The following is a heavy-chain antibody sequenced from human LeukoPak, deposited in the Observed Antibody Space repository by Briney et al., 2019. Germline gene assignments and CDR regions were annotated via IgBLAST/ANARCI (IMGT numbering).Heavy chain of an antibody. V-gene: IGHV3-7*01. CDR3: PRGHRAWTY. CDR1: GFTFSSYW. CDR2: VKQDGSEK. Sequence: GSLRLSCSASGFTFSSYWVTWVRQAPGKGREWVANVKQDGSEKNYVDSVKGRFTISRDNAKNSLYLQMNSLRVDDTAVYYCPRGHRAWTYWGQGPLVTVSS. D-gene: IGHD3/OR15-3a*01. J-gene: IGHJ4*02.